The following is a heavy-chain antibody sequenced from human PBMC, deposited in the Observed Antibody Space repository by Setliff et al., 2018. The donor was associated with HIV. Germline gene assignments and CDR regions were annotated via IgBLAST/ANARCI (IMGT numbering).Heavy chain of an antibody. Sequence: PSETLSLTCTVSRDSINGHWWSWIRQPPGKGLEWTGSIHYSGITHYNPSLKSRLTMSVDTSKNQVSLKLTSVTAADTAVYYCARHDMRHYDFWSGSPSHWFDPWGQGTLVTVSS. CDR1: RDSINGHW. V-gene: IGHV4-59*08. D-gene: IGHD3-3*01. CDR3: ARHDMRHYDFWSGSPSHWFDP. J-gene: IGHJ5*02. CDR2: IHYSGIT.